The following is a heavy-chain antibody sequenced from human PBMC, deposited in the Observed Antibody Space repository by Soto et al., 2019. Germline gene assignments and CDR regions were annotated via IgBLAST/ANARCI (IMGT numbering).Heavy chain of an antibody. CDR3: ARGGPVRAMDV. CDR1: GFTFNDYY. V-gene: IGHV3-11*06. D-gene: IGHD6-6*01. Sequence: LRLSCAASGFTFNDYYMSWVRQTPGKGLEWVCYISGSSDNTKYADSVKGQLTISRDNAKNSLSLQMNSLRVEDTAVYYCARGGPVRAMDVWGQGTTVTVSS. J-gene: IGHJ6*02. CDR2: ISGSSDNT.